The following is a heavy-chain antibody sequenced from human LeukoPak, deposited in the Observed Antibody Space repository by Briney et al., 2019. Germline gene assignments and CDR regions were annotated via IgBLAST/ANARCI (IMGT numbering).Heavy chain of an antibody. J-gene: IGHJ4*02. D-gene: IGHD3-10*01. Sequence: ASVKVSCKSSGGTFNNYAINWVRQATGQGLEWMGWMNPNSGNTGYAQKFQGRVTMTRNTSIRTAYMELSSLRSEDTAIYYCARKFLGSRGYYFDYWGQGTLVTVSS. CDR1: GGTFNNYA. CDR2: MNPNSGNT. V-gene: IGHV1-8*02. CDR3: ARKFLGSRGYYFDY.